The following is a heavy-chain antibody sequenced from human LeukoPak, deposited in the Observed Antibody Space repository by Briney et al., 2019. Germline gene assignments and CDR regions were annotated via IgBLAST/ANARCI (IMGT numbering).Heavy chain of an antibody. V-gene: IGHV3-74*03. CDR2: INDDATT. J-gene: IGHJ4*02. CDR3: ARDSAGSGWVY. Sequence: GGSLKLSCAASGFTFSSAWMHWVRQAPGTGLVWVSRINDDATTTYADSVRGRFTISRDNAKNSLYLQMNSLRAEDTAVYYCARDSAGSGWVYWGQGTLVTVSS. CDR1: GFTFSSAW. D-gene: IGHD6-19*01.